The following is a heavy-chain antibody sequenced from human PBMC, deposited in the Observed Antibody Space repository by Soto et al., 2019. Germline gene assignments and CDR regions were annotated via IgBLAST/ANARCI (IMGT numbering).Heavy chain of an antibody. CDR1: GGSFSGYY. CDR3: ARRAATGHYYYYGMDV. J-gene: IGHJ6*02. V-gene: IGHV4-34*01. CDR2: INHSGST. D-gene: IGHD6-13*01. Sequence: PSETLSLTCAVYGGSFSGYYWTWIRQPPGKGLEWIGEINHSGSTNYNPSLKSRVTISVDTSKNQFSLKLTSMTAADTAVYYCARRAATGHYYYYGMDVWGRGTTVT.